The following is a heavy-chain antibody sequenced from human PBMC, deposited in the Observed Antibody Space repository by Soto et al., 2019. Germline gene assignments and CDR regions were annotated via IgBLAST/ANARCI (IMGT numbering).Heavy chain of an antibody. Sequence: SETLSLTYTVSGGSVSSYYWSWIRQPPGKGLEWIGYIYYSGSTNYNPSLKSRVTISVDTSKNQFSLKLSSVTAADTAVYYCARQGQWLGHAAFDIWGQGTMVT. J-gene: IGHJ3*02. V-gene: IGHV4-59*08. CDR3: ARQGQWLGHAAFDI. CDR1: GGSVSSYY. D-gene: IGHD6-19*01. CDR2: IYYSGST.